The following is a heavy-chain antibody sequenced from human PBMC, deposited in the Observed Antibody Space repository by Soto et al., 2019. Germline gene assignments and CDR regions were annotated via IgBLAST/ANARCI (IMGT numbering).Heavy chain of an antibody. J-gene: IGHJ4*02. CDR3: AREGGYDILTGYYLVGLFDY. Sequence: SETLSLTCTVSGGSISSYYWSWIRQPPGKGLEWIGYIYYSGSTNYNPSLKSRVTISVDTSKNQFSLKLSSVTAADTAVYYCAREGGYDILTGYYLVGLFDYWGQGTLVTVSS. CDR1: GGSISSYY. CDR2: IYYSGST. V-gene: IGHV4-59*01. D-gene: IGHD3-9*01.